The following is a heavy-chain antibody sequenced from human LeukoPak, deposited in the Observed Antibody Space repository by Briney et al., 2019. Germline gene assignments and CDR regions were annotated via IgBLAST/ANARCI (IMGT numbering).Heavy chain of an antibody. Sequence: PGGSLRLSCAASGFTFDDYAMHWVRQAPGKGLEWVSGISWNSGSIGYADSVKGRFTISRDNAKNSLYLQMNSLRAEDTALYYCAKDWGMLDYGDYELEDWGQGTLVTVSS. D-gene: IGHD4-17*01. V-gene: IGHV3-9*01. J-gene: IGHJ4*02. CDR1: GFTFDDYA. CDR2: ISWNSGSI. CDR3: AKDWGMLDYGDYELED.